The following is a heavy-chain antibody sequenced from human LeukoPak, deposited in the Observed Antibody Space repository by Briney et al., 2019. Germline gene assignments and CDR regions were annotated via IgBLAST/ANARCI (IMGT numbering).Heavy chain of an antibody. V-gene: IGHV1-58*02. CDR3: AAEDGYYYDSSGYYYVPYFQH. CDR2: IVVGSGNA. D-gene: IGHD3-22*01. J-gene: IGHJ1*01. CDR1: GFTFTNSA. Sequence: ASVKVSCKASGFTFTNSAMQWVRQARGQRLEWIGWIVVGSGNANYAQKFQERVTITRDMSTSTAYMELSSLGSEDTAVYYCAAEDGYYYDSSGYYYVPYFQHWGQGTLVTVSS.